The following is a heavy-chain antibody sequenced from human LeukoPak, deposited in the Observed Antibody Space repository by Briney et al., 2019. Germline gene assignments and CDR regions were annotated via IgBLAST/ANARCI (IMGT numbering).Heavy chain of an antibody. CDR3: ARIYYYESSPLGGEYWYDP. D-gene: IGHD3-22*01. V-gene: IGHV1-2*02. CDR2: INPNSGGT. CDR1: GYTFTGYY. J-gene: IGHJ5*02. Sequence: GASVKVSCKASGYTFTGYYIHWMRQAPGQGLEWMGWINPNSGGTNYAQKFQGRVTMTRDTSISTAYMELSSLRSDDTAVYYCARIYYYESSPLGGEYWYDPWGQGTLVTVSS.